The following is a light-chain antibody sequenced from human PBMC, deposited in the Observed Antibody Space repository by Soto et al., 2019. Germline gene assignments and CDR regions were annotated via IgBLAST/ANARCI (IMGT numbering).Light chain of an antibody. V-gene: IGKV3-15*01. CDR3: QQYNNWPRT. CDR1: QSVSSN. J-gene: IGKJ1*01. CDR2: GVS. Sequence: EILLTQSPATLSVSPGERATLSCRASQSVSSNLAWYQQKPGQPPRLLIYGVSTRATGIPARFSGSGSGTEFTLTISRLQSEDFEVYYCQQYNNWPRTFGQGTKVDIK.